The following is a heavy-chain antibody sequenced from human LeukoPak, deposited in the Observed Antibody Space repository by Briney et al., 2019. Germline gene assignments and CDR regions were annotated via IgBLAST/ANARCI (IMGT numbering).Heavy chain of an antibody. CDR3: AKDSHSGTYFDS. D-gene: IGHD1-26*01. CDR1: GFTFTSYD. Sequence: GGSLRLSCAASGFTFTSYDMTWVRQPPGKGLEWVSALRGSGGSTYYADSVKGRFAISRNNSKSTLFAQMNSLRAEDTAVYYCAKDSHSGTYFDSWGRGTLVTVSS. V-gene: IGHV3-23*01. CDR2: LRGSGGST. J-gene: IGHJ4*02.